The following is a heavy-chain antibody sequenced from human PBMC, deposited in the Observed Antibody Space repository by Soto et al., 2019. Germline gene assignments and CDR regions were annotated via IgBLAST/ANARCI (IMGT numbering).Heavy chain of an antibody. V-gene: IGHV4-59*01. D-gene: IGHD3-9*01. CDR3: ARLILTPYYIHDF. J-gene: IGHJ4*02. CDR1: GGYIRSYS. Sequence: SATMSLTYTVSGGYIRSYSWSWIRLSPGKGLEWIGYIYYTGSTSYNPSLKTRVAISVDTSKDQFSLKLTSVTAADTAVYFCARLILTPYYIHDFWGQGTQVTVSS. CDR2: IYYTGST.